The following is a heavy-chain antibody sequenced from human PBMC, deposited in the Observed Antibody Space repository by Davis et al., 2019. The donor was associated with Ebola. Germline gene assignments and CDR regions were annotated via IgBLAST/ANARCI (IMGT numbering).Heavy chain of an antibody. D-gene: IGHD3-22*01. V-gene: IGHV4-59*12. CDR3: ARELLYYYDSSGYYSGRWFDP. CDR1: GGSISSYY. Sequence: MPSETLSLTCTVSGGSISSYYWSWIRQPPGKGLEWIGYIYHSGNTYYNPSLKSRVTMSVDTSKNHFSLKLSSVTAADTAVYYCARELLYYYDSSGYYSGRWFDPWGQGTLVTVSS. J-gene: IGHJ5*02. CDR2: IYHSGNT.